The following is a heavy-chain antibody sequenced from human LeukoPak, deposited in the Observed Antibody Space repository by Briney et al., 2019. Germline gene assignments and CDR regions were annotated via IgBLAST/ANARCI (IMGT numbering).Heavy chain of an antibody. CDR1: GYTFTGYY. V-gene: IGHV1-2*02. Sequence: GASVKVSCKASGYTFTGYYMHWVRQAPGQGLEWMGWINPNSGGTNYAQNFQGRVTMTRDTSISTAYMELSRLRSDDTAVYYCARDYGGNSQRYFDLWGRGTLVTVSS. CDR2: INPNSGGT. D-gene: IGHD4-23*01. J-gene: IGHJ2*01. CDR3: ARDYGGNSQRYFDL.